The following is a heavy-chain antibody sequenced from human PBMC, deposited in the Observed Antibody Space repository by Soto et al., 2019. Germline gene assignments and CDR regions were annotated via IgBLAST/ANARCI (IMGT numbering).Heavy chain of an antibody. CDR2: MSRSSNYI. D-gene: IGHD3-10*01. V-gene: IGHV3-21*01. CDR3: ARSSPGVWAY. CDR1: GFTFNNYS. J-gene: IGHJ4*02. Sequence: EVQLVESGGGLVKSGGSLRLSCTASGFTFNNYSMNWVRQAPGKGLEWVSSMSRSSNYIFYADSVRGRFTISRDNGKNSLFLQMTRLRADDTAVYSCARSSPGVWAYWGQGTLVTVSS.